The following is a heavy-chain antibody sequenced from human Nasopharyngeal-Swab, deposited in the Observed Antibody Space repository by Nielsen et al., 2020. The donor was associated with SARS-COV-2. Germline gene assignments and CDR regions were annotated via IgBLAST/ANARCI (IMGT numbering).Heavy chain of an antibody. CDR2: IHSAGDT. J-gene: IGHJ4*02. V-gene: IGHV3-13*01. Sequence: GASLKISCAASGFTFSSYDMHWVRQATGKSLEWVSGIHSAGDTYYPGSVKGRFTISRENAKNSLYLQMNSLRAEDTAVYYCARATSNGWYIYYFDYWGLGTLVTVSS. CDR3: ARATSNGWYIYYFDY. D-gene: IGHD6-19*01. CDR1: GFTFSSYD.